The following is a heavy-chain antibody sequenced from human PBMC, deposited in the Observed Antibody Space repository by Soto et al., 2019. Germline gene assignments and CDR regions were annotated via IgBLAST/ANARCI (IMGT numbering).Heavy chain of an antibody. CDR2: IWYDGSNK. CDR1: GFTFSSYG. Sequence: QVQLVESGGGVVQPGRSLRLSCAASGFTFSSYGMHWVRQAPGKGLEWVAVIWYDGSNKYYADSVKGRFTISRDNSKNTLYLQMNSLRAEDTAVYYCAREGEYYDFWSGYYTGYYGMDVWGQGTTVTVSS. D-gene: IGHD3-3*01. J-gene: IGHJ6*02. CDR3: AREGEYYDFWSGYYTGYYGMDV. V-gene: IGHV3-33*01.